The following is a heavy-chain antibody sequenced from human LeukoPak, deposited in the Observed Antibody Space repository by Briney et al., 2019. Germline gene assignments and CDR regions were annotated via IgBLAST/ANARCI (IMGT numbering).Heavy chain of an antibody. CDR1: GFIFSTYW. CDR3: ARDPNYGVHYFDY. CDR2: IKTDGTTK. D-gene: IGHD1-7*01. V-gene: IGHV3-74*01. Sequence: PGGSLRLSCTGSGFIFSTYWMHWVRQAPGKGLVWVSRIKTDGTTKYYADSVKGRFTISRDNAKNSLYLQMSSLRAEDTAMYYCARDPNYGVHYFDYWGQGTLVTVSS. J-gene: IGHJ4*02.